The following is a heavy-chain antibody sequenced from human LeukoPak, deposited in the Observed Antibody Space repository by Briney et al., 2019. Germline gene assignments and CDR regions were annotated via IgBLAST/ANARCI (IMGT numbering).Heavy chain of an antibody. CDR2: IGAAGDT. J-gene: IGHJ4*02. CDR3: ARARYCSGGTCPYFDY. CDR1: GFTFSGYD. Sequence: PGGSLRLSCAASGFTFSGYDMQWVRQATGKGLEWVSTIGAAGDTYYAGSVKGRFTISRENAKNSLYLQMNSLRAEDTAVYYCARARYCSGGTCPYFDYWGQGTLVTVSS. V-gene: IGHV3-13*01. D-gene: IGHD2-15*01.